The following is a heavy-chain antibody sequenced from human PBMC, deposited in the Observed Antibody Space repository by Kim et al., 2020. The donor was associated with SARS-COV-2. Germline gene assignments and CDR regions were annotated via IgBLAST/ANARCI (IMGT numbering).Heavy chain of an antibody. J-gene: IGHJ6*02. CDR3: ATPGEQPFIYYYYGMDV. D-gene: IGHD3-10*01. Sequence: ASVKVSCKVSGYTLTELSMHWVRQAPGKGLEWMGGFDPEDGETIYAQKFQGRVTMTEDTSTDTAYMELSSLRSEDTAVYYCATPGEQPFIYYYYGMDVWGQGTTVTVSS. V-gene: IGHV1-24*01. CDR2: FDPEDGET. CDR1: GYTLTELS.